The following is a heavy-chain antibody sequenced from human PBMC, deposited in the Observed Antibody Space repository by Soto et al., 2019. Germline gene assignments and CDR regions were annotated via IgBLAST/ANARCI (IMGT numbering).Heavy chain of an antibody. CDR3: ARGVVGASTGFQH. CDR2: ISNSGST. J-gene: IGHJ1*01. Sequence: PSETLSLTCTVSGGSISSFHWSWIRQPPGKGLEWIGFISNSGSTYYNPSLKSRVTISLDTSKNQFSLKLSSVSAADTAVYYCARGVVGASTGFQHWGQGTLVTVSS. D-gene: IGHD1-26*01. CDR1: GGSISSFH. V-gene: IGHV4-59*01.